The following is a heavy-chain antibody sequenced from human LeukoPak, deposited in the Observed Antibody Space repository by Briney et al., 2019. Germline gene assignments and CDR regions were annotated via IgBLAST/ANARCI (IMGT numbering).Heavy chain of an antibody. V-gene: IGHV3-43*01. J-gene: IGHJ4*02. CDR1: GFTFYDYT. CDR3: AKGENDYTSFIDN. D-gene: IGHD4-11*01. Sequence: GGSLRLSCAASGFTFYDYTMHWVRQVPGKGLEWVSLISWDGGSTFYADSVKGRFTVSRDNSKNSLDLLMNSLRTEDTALYYCAKGENDYTSFIDNWGQGTLVTVSS. CDR2: ISWDGGST.